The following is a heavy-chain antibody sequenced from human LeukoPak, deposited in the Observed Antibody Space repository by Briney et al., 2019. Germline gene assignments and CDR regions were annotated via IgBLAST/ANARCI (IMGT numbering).Heavy chain of an antibody. V-gene: IGHV4-30-2*01. D-gene: IGHD1-20*01. Sequence: PSQTLSLTCAVSGGSLTSGNYAWNWIRQTPEKGLEWIGYIYHSGNAYYNPSFKSRVTISMDRSKNQFSLRLGSVTAADTAVYYCARGITGTIVDPWGQGTLVTVSS. CDR3: ARGITGTIVDP. J-gene: IGHJ5*02. CDR2: IYHSGNA. CDR1: GGSLTSGNYA.